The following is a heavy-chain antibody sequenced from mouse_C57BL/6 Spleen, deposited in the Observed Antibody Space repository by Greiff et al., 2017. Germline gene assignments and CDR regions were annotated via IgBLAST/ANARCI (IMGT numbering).Heavy chain of an antibody. CDR3: ARGTTVSYWYFDV. V-gene: IGHV1-80*01. CDR1: GYAFSSYW. D-gene: IGHD1-1*01. Sequence: VKLVESGAELVKPGASVKISCKASGYAFSSYWMNWVKQRPGKGLEWIGQIYPGDGDTNYNGKFKGKATLTADKSSSTAYMQLSSLTSEDSAVYFCARGTTVSYWYFDVWGTGTTVTVSS. CDR2: IYPGDGDT. J-gene: IGHJ1*03.